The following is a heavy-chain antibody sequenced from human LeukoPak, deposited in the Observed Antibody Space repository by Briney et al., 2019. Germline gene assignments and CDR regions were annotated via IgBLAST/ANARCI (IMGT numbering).Heavy chain of an antibody. J-gene: IGHJ5*02. D-gene: IGHD2-2*01. Sequence: GGSLRLSCAASGFTFSNYGMHWVRQAPGKGLEWVAVIWYHGRDKYYADSVKGRFTISKDNSKNTVFLQMDSLRADDTAVYYCARDLGCSSTMCYEGGHWFDPWGQGTLVTVSS. CDR1: GFTFSNYG. CDR2: IWYHGRDK. CDR3: ARDLGCSSTMCYEGGHWFDP. V-gene: IGHV3-33*01.